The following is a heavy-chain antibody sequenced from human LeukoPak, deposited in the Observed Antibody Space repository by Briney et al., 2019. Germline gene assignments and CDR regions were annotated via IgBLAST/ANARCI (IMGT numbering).Heavy chain of an antibody. CDR3: ARPGSSSWDYYYYGMDV. Sequence: SETLSLTCAVYGGSFSGYYWSWIRQPPGKGLEWIGEINHSGSTNYNPSLKSRVTISVDTSKNQFSLKLSSVTAADTAVYYCARPGSSSWDYYYYGMDVWGQGTTVTVSS. CDR2: INHSGST. D-gene: IGHD6-13*01. J-gene: IGHJ6*02. CDR1: GGSFSGYY. V-gene: IGHV4-34*01.